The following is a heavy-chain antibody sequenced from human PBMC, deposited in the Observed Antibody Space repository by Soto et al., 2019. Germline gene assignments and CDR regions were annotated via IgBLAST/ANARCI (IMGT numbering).Heavy chain of an antibody. CDR2: ISAYNGNT. CDR3: ARSSSGSYYQQY. Sequence: ASVKVSCKASGGTFSSYAISWVRQAPGQGLEWMGWISAYNGNTNYAQKLQGRVTMTTDTSTSTAYMELRSLRSDDTAVYYCARSSSGSYYQQYWGQGTLVTVSS. V-gene: IGHV1-18*01. D-gene: IGHD3-10*01. J-gene: IGHJ4*02. CDR1: GGTFSSYA.